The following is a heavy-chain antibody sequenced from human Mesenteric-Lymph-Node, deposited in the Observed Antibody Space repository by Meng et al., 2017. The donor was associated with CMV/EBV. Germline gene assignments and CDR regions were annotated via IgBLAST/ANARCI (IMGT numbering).Heavy chain of an antibody. CDR3: ARHLLGYWYFDL. J-gene: IGHJ2*01. D-gene: IGHD7-27*01. CDR1: GGSISSSRYS. CDR2: IYSSGNS. V-gene: IGHV4-39*01. Sequence: VSGGSISSSRYSWGWIRQPPGKGLEWIGSIYSSGNSHYNPSLKSRGTISVDTSKNHFSLKLSSVTAADTAVYYCARHLLGYWYFDLWGRGTLVTVSS.